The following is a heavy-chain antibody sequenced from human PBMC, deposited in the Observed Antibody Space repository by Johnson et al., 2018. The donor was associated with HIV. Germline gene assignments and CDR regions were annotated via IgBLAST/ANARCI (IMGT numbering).Heavy chain of an antibody. V-gene: IGHV3-23*04. CDR3: ARDAFPSHSHAFDI. J-gene: IGHJ3*02. CDR1: GFTFSSYA. CDR2: VGGTGATT. Sequence: VQLVESGGDMVHPGGSLRLSCAASGFTFSSYAMSWVRQAPGKGLEWVSTVGGTGATTFYAESVKGRFTISRDNSKNTLFLQLSSLRPEDTALYYCARDAFPSHSHAFDIWGQGTMVTVSP. D-gene: IGHD2-15*01.